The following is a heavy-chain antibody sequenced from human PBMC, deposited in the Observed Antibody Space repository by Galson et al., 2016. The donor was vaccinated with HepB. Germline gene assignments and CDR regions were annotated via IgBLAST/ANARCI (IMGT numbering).Heavy chain of an antibody. V-gene: IGHV3-53*01. J-gene: IGHJ4*02. CDR3: ARSGGDYTDYYCDY. Sequence: SLRLSCAASGFTVRRNHMSWVRQAPGKGLEWVSALYSSGSTYFADSVKGRFTISRDSSKNTLFLQMNGLRSDDTAVYYCARSGGDYTDYYCDYWGPGTLVTVSS. CDR2: LYSSGST. D-gene: IGHD4-17*01. CDR1: GFTVRRNH.